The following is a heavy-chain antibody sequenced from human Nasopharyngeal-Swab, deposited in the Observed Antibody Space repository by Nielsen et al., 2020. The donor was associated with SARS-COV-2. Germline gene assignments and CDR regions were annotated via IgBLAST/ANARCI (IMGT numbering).Heavy chain of an antibody. D-gene: IGHD6-13*01. Sequence: GESLKISCAASGFTFSSYSMNWVRQAPGKGLEWVSSIIGSSSYIYYADSVKGRFTISRDNAKNSLYLQMNSLRAEDTALYYCAKDISRIAAAGEAPRYYYYGMDVWGQGTTVTVSS. CDR3: AKDISRIAAAGEAPRYYYYGMDV. CDR2: IIGSSSYI. J-gene: IGHJ6*02. CDR1: GFTFSSYS. V-gene: IGHV3-21*04.